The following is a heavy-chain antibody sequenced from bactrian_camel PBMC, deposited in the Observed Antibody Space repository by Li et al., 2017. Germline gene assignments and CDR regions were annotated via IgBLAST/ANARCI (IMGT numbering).Heavy chain of an antibody. CDR3: AAGRRGYSGRWYCAEYND. Sequence: HVQLVESGGGSVQAGGSLRLSRAASGYTYNRNCMAWFRQAPGKEREGVARIYTGSGNTYYADSVKGRFTISQDNAKNTVYLQMNSLKPEDTAMYYCAAGRRGYSGRWYCAEYNDWGQGTQVTVS. CDR1: GYTYNRNC. CDR2: IYTGSGNT. J-gene: IGHJ4*01. V-gene: IGHV3-2*01. D-gene: IGHD6*01.